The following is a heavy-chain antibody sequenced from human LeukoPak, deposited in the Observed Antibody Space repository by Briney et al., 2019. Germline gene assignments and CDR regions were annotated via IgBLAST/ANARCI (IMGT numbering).Heavy chain of an antibody. D-gene: IGHD3-9*01. CDR2: IKEDGSDK. CDR3: AKGILTGYYKSTHFDY. V-gene: IGHV3-7*03. CDR1: GFTFTNFW. Sequence: GGSLRLSCAASGFTFTNFWMTWVRQAPGKGLEWVGDIKEDGSDKYYGDSVKGRFTISRDNSKNTLYLQMNSLRAEDTAVYYCAKGILTGYYKSTHFDYWGQGTLVTVSS. J-gene: IGHJ4*02.